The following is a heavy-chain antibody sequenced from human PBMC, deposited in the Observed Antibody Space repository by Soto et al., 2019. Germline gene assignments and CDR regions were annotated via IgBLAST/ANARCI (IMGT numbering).Heavy chain of an antibody. J-gene: IGHJ4*02. CDR3: GRGGSDSPMAPGY. D-gene: IGHD5-18*01. Sequence: GGSLRLSCAASGFTFSSYWMHWVRQAPGKGLVWVSRINPDGSATNYADSVKGRFTISRDNAENTLYLQMNSLRAEDTAVFYCGRGGSDSPMAPGYWGQGTLVTVSS. CDR2: INPDGSAT. CDR1: GFTFSSYW. V-gene: IGHV3-74*01.